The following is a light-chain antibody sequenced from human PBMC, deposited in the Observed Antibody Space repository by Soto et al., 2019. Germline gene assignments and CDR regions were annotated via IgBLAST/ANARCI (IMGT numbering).Light chain of an antibody. CDR3: QQRSNWPPT. J-gene: IGKJ5*01. CDR2: DAS. V-gene: IGKV3D-20*02. Sequence: EIVLTQSPGTLSLSPGERANISCRASQSFSSSYLTWYQQKPGQPPRLLIYDASNRATGIPARFSGSGSGTDFTLTISSLEPEDFAVYYCQQRSNWPPTFGQGTRLEIK. CDR1: QSFSSSY.